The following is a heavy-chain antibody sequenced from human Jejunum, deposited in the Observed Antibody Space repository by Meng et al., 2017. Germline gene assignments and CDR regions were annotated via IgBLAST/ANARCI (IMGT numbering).Heavy chain of an antibody. CDR3: AKRREGDWSSYGLDV. Sequence: GGSLRLSCAASGFPFSSYAMSWVRQAPGKGLEWVSTVSDSGANTKDADSVKGRFTISRDNSKNTVYVQMNSLTAEDTAVYYCAKRREGDWSSYGLDVWGQGTTVTVSS. V-gene: IGHV3-23*01. CDR2: VSDSGANT. J-gene: IGHJ6*02. D-gene: IGHD2-21*02. CDR1: GFPFSSYA.